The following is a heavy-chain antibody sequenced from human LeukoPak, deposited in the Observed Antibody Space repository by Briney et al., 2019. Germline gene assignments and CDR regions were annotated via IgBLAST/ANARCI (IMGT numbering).Heavy chain of an antibody. CDR2: MNPNSGNT. CDR1: GYTFTSYD. V-gene: IGHV1-8*01. D-gene: IGHD4-23*01. Sequence: ASVKVSCKASGYTFTSYDINWVRQATGQGLEWMGWMNPNSGNTGYAQKFQGRVTMTRNTSISTAYMELSSLRSEDTAVYYCARGCVGGGKCRYYYYYGMDVWGQGTTVTVSS. J-gene: IGHJ6*02. CDR3: ARGCVGGGKCRYYYYYGMDV.